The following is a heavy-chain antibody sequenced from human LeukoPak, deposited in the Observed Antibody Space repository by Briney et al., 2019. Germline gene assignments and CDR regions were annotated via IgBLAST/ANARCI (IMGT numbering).Heavy chain of an antibody. CDR3: AKGSGSYYYYYMDV. CDR1: GFTVSSNY. CDR2: ISGSGDRT. J-gene: IGHJ6*03. V-gene: IGHV3-23*01. Sequence: GGSLRLSCAASGFTVSSNYMSWVRQAPGKGLEWVSGISGSGDRTYYADSVRGRFTISRDNSKNTLYLQMNSLKAEGTAVYYCAKGSGSYYYYYMDVWGKGTTVTVSS. D-gene: IGHD2-15*01.